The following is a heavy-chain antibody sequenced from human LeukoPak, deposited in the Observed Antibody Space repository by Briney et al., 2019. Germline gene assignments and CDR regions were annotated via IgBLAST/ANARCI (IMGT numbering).Heavy chain of an antibody. CDR2: IYPGDSDT. J-gene: IGHJ3*02. CDR3: ASEGMATTNVNAFDI. D-gene: IGHD5-24*01. V-gene: IGHV5-51*01. CDR1: GYSFTSYW. Sequence: GESLKISCKGSGYSFTSYWIGWVRQMPGKGLEWMGIIYPGDSDTRYSPSFRGQVTISADKSISTAYLQWSSLKASDTAMYYCASEGMATTNVNAFDIWGQGTMVTVSS.